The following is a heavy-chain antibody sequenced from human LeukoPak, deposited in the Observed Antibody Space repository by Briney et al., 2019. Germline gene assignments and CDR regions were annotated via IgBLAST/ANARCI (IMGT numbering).Heavy chain of an antibody. CDR1: GYTFTSYG. CDR3: ARAGVGELVLGVNDY. V-gene: IGHV1-18*01. J-gene: IGHJ4*02. Sequence: GASVKVSCKASGYTFTSYGISWVRQAPGQGLEWMGWISAYNGNTNYAQKLQGRVTMTTDTSTSTAYMELRSLRSDDTVVYYCARAGVGELVLGVNDYWGQGTLVTVSS. CDR2: ISAYNGNT. D-gene: IGHD6-6*01.